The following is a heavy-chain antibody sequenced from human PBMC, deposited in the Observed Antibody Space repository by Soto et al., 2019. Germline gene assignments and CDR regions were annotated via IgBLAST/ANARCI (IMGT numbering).Heavy chain of an antibody. V-gene: IGHV4-59*04. CDR3: ASHHLTWSDADS. CDR2: TCYSGSS. D-gene: IGHD1-1*01. CDR1: GGCTSTYY. J-gene: IGHJ4*02. Sequence: SETLSLTCTVSGGCTSTYYWSCIGDRTLELPQIIATTCYSGSSYSNPSLKSRLSMPVDTSKNQFSLTMKSVTAADTGVYYCASHHLTWSDADSWGQGVLVTVS.